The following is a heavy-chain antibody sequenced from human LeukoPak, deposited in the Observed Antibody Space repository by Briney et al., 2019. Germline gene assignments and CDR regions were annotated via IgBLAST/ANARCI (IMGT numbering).Heavy chain of an antibody. V-gene: IGHV4-59*08. CDR1: GGSISSYY. CDR2: IYYSGST. Sequence: PSETLSLTCTVSGGSISSYYWSWIRQPPGKGLEWIGYIYYSGSTNYNPSLKSRVTISVDTSKNQFSLKLSSVTAADTAVYYCARLYPAYYYYGMDVWGQGTTVTVPS. J-gene: IGHJ6*02. CDR3: ARLYPAYYYYGMDV.